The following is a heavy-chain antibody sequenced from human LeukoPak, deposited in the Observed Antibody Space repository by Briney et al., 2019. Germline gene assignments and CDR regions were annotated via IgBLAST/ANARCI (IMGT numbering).Heavy chain of an antibody. CDR3: ARALYGSGSCWFDP. CDR2: IYYSGST. J-gene: IGHJ5*02. V-gene: IGHV4-59*12. D-gene: IGHD3-10*01. CDR1: GGSISSYY. Sequence: SETLSLTCTVSGGSISSYYWSWIRQPPGKGLEWIGYIYYSGSTNYNPSLKSRVTISVDTSKNQFSLKLSSVTAADTAVYYCARALYGSGSCWFDPWGQGTLVTVSS.